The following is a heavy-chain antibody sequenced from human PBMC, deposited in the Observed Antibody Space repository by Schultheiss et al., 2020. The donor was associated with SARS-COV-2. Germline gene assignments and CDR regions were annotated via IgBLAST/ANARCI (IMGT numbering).Heavy chain of an antibody. CDR3: ARGSRSSGWNPLHFDY. V-gene: IGHV3-30*12. J-gene: IGHJ4*02. CDR2: ISYDGSKK. CDR1: GFTFNSYS. D-gene: IGHD6-19*01. Sequence: GGSLRLSCAVPGFTFNSYSMNWVRQAPGKGLEWVALISYDGSKKDYTDSVKGRFTISRDNSKNSLYLQMNSLRDEDTAVYYCARGSRSSGWNPLHFDYWGQGTLVTVSS.